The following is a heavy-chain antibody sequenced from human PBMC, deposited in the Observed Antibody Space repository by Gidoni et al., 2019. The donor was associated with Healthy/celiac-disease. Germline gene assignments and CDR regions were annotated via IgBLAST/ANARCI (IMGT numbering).Heavy chain of an antibody. CDR1: GFTFSSYA. D-gene: IGHD1-1*01. J-gene: IGHJ4*02. CDR2: ITYDGSNK. CDR3: ARQVVQLEQGYFDY. V-gene: IGHV3-30*04. Sequence: QVQLVESGGGVVRPGRSLRLSCAASGFTFSSYAMHWVRQAPGKGLEWVAVITYDGSNKYYADSVKGRFTISRDNSKNTLYLQMNSLRAEDTAVYYCARQVVQLEQGYFDYWGQGTLVTVSS.